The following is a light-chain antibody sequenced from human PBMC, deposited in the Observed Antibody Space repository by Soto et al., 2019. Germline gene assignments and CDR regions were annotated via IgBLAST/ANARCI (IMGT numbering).Light chain of an antibody. CDR2: GAS. V-gene: IGKV3-15*01. Sequence: EIVMTQSPATLSVSPGERATLSCRASQSVKSNSAWYQQKPGQAPRLLIYGASTRATGIPVRFSGSGSGTEFTLTISSLQSEDFAVYYCQQYFSSPLTFGGGTKVEI. CDR3: QQYFSSPLT. CDR1: QSVKSN. J-gene: IGKJ4*01.